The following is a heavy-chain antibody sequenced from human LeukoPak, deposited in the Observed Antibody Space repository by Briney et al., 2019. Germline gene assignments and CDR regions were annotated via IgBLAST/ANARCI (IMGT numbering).Heavy chain of an antibody. CDR1: GGSISSSSYY. CDR2: IYYSGST. Sequence: PSETLSLTCTVSGGSISSSSYYWGWIRQPPWKGLEWIGSIYYSGSTYYNPSLKSRVTISVDTSKNQFSLKLSSVNAADTAVYYCARHGGSYYLRYFDYWGQGTLVTVSS. J-gene: IGHJ4*02. CDR3: ARHGGSYYLRYFDY. D-gene: IGHD1-26*01. V-gene: IGHV4-39*01.